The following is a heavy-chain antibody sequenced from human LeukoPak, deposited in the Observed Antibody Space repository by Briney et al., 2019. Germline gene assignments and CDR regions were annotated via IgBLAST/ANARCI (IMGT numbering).Heavy chain of an antibody. CDR3: ARGSSGIQH. J-gene: IGHJ1*01. D-gene: IGHD1-14*01. V-gene: IGHV4-34*01. Sequence: PSETLSLTCAVYGGSFSGYYWSWNRQPPGKGLEWIGEINHSGSTNYNPSLKSRVTISVDTSKNQFSLKLSSVTAADTAVYYCARGSSGIQHWGQGTLVTVSS. CDR1: GGSFSGYY. CDR2: INHSGST.